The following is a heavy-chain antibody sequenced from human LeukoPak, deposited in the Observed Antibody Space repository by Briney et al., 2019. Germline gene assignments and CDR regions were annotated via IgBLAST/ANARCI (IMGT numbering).Heavy chain of an antibody. V-gene: IGHV4-59*08. CDR3: ARWDELDWAFGT. CDR1: GASITTYS. CDR2: FSLGETA. D-gene: IGHD2-21*01. Sequence: SETLSLTCSVSGASITTYSWNWLRQSPGKGLEWIGYFSLGETASYTSSLKSRVTISRDTSKNQVSLKLTSVTAADTAVYYCARWDELDWAFGTWGPGTLVTVSS. J-gene: IGHJ5*02.